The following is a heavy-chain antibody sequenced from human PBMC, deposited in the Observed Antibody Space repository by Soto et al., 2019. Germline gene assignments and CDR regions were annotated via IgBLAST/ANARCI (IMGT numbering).Heavy chain of an antibody. CDR1: GFSLSTSGVG. Sequence: SGPTLVNPTQTLTLTCTFSGFSLSTSGVGVGWIRQPPGKALEWLALIYWDDDKRYSPSLKSRLTIAKDTSKNQVVLTMTNMDPVDTATYYCAHRRGYYYDSSGYYYDAFDIWGQGTMVTVSS. D-gene: IGHD3-22*01. CDR3: AHRRGYYYDSSGYYYDAFDI. J-gene: IGHJ3*02. V-gene: IGHV2-5*02. CDR2: IYWDDDK.